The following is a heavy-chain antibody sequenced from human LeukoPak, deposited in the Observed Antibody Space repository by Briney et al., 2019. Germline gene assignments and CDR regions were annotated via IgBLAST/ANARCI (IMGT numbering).Heavy chain of an antibody. Sequence: GGSLRLSCAASGFTFSSYWMNWARQAPGKGLEWVASINHNGNVNYYVDSVKGQSTISRDNAKNSLYLQMSNLRAEDTAVYFCARGGGLDVWGQGATVTVSS. CDR3: ARGGGLDV. J-gene: IGHJ6*02. D-gene: IGHD3-16*01. CDR2: INHNGNVN. CDR1: GFTFSSYW. V-gene: IGHV3-7*03.